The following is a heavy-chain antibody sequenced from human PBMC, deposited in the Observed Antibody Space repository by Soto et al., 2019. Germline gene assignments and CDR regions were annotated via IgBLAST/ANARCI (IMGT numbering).Heavy chain of an antibody. CDR3: ARVFTVEATRGFDY. J-gene: IGHJ4*02. CDR2: IYYSGST. CDR1: GGSISSYY. V-gene: IGHV4-59*01. D-gene: IGHD6-19*01. Sequence: KPSETLSLTCTVSGGSISSYYWSWIRQPPGKGLEWIGYIYYSGSTNYNPSLKSRVTISVDTSKNQFSLKLSPVTAADTAVYYCARVFTVEATRGFDYWGQGTLATVSS.